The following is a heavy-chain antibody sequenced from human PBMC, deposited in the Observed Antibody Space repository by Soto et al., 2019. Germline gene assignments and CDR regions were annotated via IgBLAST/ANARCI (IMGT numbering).Heavy chain of an antibody. CDR3: AQTYYDFWSGYPHSCDY. Sequence: QVQLVQSGAEVKKPGASVKVSCKASGYTFTGYYMHWVRQAPGQGLEWMGWINPNSGGTNYAQKFQGWVTMTRDTSISTAYMELSRLRSDDTAVYYCAQTYYDFWSGYPHSCDYWGQGTLVTVSS. CDR2: INPNSGGT. CDR1: GYTFTGYY. D-gene: IGHD3-3*01. J-gene: IGHJ4*02. V-gene: IGHV1-2*04.